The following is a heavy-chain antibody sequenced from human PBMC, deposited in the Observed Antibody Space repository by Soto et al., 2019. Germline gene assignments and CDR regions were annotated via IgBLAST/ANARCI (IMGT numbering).Heavy chain of an antibody. J-gene: IGHJ2*01. CDR2: ISGDSGRT. V-gene: IGHV3-23*01. CDR1: GLTFGNYA. D-gene: IGHD2-21*02. CDR3: AVTPNCGRDCSAASYWYFDI. Sequence: EVQLLESGGGLVQPGGSVRLSCAASGLTFGNYAMSWVRQAPGKGLEWVSAISGDSGRTYYADSVKGRFTISRDNSKNTRYLQMNTLRAEDRAVYYCAVTPNCGRDCSAASYWYFDIWGRGTLVTVSS.